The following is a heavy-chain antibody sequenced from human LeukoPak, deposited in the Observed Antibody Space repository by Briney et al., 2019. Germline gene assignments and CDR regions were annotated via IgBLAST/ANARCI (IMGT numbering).Heavy chain of an antibody. CDR1: GFTFSSDS. J-gene: IGHJ4*02. D-gene: IGHD3-3*01. CDR2: ISGGGGST. Sequence: GGSLRLSCAASGFTFSSDSMSWVRQAPGKGLEWVSVISGGGGSTYYAVSMKGRSTISRDNSKTTLFQKINSLRAEDTAVYFWAKDPEVLRGAFDYWGQGTLVTVSS. CDR3: AKDPEVLRGAFDY. V-gene: IGHV3-23*01.